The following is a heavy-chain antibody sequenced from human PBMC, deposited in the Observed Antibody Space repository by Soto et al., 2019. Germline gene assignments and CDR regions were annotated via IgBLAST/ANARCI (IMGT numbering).Heavy chain of an antibody. CDR2: IYYSGST. D-gene: IGHD6-25*01. J-gene: IGHJ6*03. CDR3: ARDAARNKYFYYINV. CDR1: GGSINDYY. Sequence: PSETLSLTCTVSGGSINDYYWSWIRQPPGKGLEWIGYIYYSGSTNYNPSLKSRVTISVDTSKNQFSLKLSSVTAADTAVYYCARDAARNKYFYYINVWGKGTTVTVSS. V-gene: IGHV4-59*01.